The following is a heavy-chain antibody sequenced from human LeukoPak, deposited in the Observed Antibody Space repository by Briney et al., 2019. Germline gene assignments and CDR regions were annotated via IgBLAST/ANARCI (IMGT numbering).Heavy chain of an antibody. J-gene: IGHJ6*03. CDR3: ARDVYHDILTGDYYYYMDV. Sequence: ASVKVSCKASGYTFTSYGISWVRQAPGQGLEWMGWISTYNGNTNYAQKLQGRVTMTTDTSTSTAYMELRSLRSDDTAVYYCARDVYHDILTGDYYYYMDVWGKGTTVTVSS. D-gene: IGHD3-9*01. CDR1: GYTFTSYG. V-gene: IGHV1-18*01. CDR2: ISTYNGNT.